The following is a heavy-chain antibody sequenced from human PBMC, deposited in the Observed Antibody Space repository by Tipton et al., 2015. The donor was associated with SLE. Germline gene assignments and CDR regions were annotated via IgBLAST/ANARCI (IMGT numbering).Heavy chain of an antibody. V-gene: IGHV4-30-4*01. CDR2: INHSGST. J-gene: IGHJ4*02. CDR3: ARRMGGTTG. D-gene: IGHD3-16*01. Sequence: TLSLTCTVSGGSISSGDYYWSWIRQPPGKGLEWIGEINHSGSTNYNPSLKSRVTISVDTSKNQFSLKLSSVTAADTAVYYCARRMGGTTGWGQGTLVTVSS. CDR1: GGSISSGDYY.